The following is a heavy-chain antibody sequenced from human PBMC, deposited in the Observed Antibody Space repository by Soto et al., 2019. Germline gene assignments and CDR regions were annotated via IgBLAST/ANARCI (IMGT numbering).Heavy chain of an antibody. CDR1: GFTFSNYA. CDR3: TKHLPSKKNQRRWADAFHI. Sequence: EVRLLESGGGLVQPGGSLRLSCVASGFTFSNYAMSWVRQAPGKGLEWVSVVTGRSSSTYYADSVEGRFIISRDNSRNTLFLQMNSLGGEDTAVYYCTKHLPSKKNQRRWADAFHIWGQGTILTVSS. J-gene: IGHJ3*02. CDR2: VTGRSSST. D-gene: IGHD2-2*01. V-gene: IGHV3-23*01.